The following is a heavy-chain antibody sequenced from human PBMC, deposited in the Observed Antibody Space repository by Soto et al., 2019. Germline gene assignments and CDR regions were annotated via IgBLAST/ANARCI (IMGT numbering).Heavy chain of an antibody. Sequence: QVRLQESGPGLLKPSETLSLTYTVSGGSINTFYWSWVRQPAGKGLEWIGRIFSSGSTSFNPSLESRVAMSVDTSKNHSSLNLSSVTAADMAVYYCAREGSYSAYNFAHGIQLWSFDFWGQGALVTVSS. D-gene: IGHD5-12*01. CDR3: AREGSYSAYNFAHGIQLWSFDF. J-gene: IGHJ4*02. CDR2: IFSSGST. CDR1: GGSINTFY. V-gene: IGHV4-4*07.